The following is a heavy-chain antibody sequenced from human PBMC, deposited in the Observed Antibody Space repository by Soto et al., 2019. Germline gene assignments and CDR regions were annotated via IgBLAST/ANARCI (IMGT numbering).Heavy chain of an antibody. J-gene: IGHJ6*02. CDR2: ISYDGSNK. CDR1: GFTFSSYG. D-gene: IGHD6-6*01. Sequence: GGSLRLSCAASGFTFSSYGMHWVRQAPGKGLEWVAVISYDGSNKYYADSVKGRFTISRDNSKNTLYLQMNSLRAEDTAVYYCAKDLEYSSSSFPVYYYYYYGMDVWGQGTTVTVSS. CDR3: AKDLEYSSSSFPVYYYYYYGMDV. V-gene: IGHV3-30*18.